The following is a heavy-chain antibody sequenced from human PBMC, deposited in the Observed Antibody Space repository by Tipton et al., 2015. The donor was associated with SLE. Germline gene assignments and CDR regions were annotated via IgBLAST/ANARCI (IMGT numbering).Heavy chain of an antibody. CDR2: IYYSGST. CDR3: ARGYLDY. J-gene: IGHJ4*02. V-gene: IGHV4-39*01. Sequence: TLSLTCTVSGGSISSSSYYWGWIRQPPGKGLEWIGSIYYSGSTYYNPSLKSRVTISVDTSKNQFSLKLSSVTAADTAVYYCARGYLDYWGQGTLVTVSS. CDR1: GGSISSSSYY.